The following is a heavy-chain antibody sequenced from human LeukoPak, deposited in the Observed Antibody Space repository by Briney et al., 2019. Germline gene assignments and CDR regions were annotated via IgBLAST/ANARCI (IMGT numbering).Heavy chain of an antibody. CDR3: ARDSLTMIVGSAFDI. Sequence: PVASVKVSCKASGYTFTSYGISWVRQAPGQGLEWMGWISAYNGNTNYAQKLQGRVTMTTDTSTSTAYMELRSLRSDDTAVYYCARDSLTMIVGSAFDIWGQGTMVTVSS. CDR2: ISAYNGNT. CDR1: GYTFTSYG. J-gene: IGHJ3*02. D-gene: IGHD3-22*01. V-gene: IGHV1-18*01.